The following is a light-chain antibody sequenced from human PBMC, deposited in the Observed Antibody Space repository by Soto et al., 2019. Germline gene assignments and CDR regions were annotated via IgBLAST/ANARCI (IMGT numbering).Light chain of an antibody. CDR1: QSVLYSSNNKNY. CDR2: WAS. J-gene: IGKJ4*01. CDR3: RQYYTTPLT. Sequence: DIVMTQSPDSLAVSLGERATINCKSSQSVLYSSNNKNYLAWYQQKPGQPPKLLFYWASARESGVPDRFTGSGSGTDFTLTISSLQAEDVAVYYCRQYYTTPLTFGGGTKVEIK. V-gene: IGKV4-1*01.